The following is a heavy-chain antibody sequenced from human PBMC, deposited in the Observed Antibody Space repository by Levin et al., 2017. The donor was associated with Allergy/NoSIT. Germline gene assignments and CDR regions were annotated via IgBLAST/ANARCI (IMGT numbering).Heavy chain of an antibody. Sequence: PGASVKVSCKASGGTFNSYTISWVRQAPGQGLEWMGRIVPNLGVVDYAQNLQDRVTITADKSTSTAYMDLSGLRSGDTALYYCAREVRIRTAVAGTFCYFMDVWGKGTTVIVSS. D-gene: IGHD6-19*01. CDR2: IVPNLGVV. V-gene: IGHV1-69*02. CDR3: AREVRIRTAVAGTFCYFMDV. J-gene: IGHJ6*03. CDR1: GGTFNSYT.